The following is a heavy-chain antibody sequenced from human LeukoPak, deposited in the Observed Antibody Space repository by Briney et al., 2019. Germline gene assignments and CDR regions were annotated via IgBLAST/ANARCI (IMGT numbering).Heavy chain of an antibody. Sequence: PGGSLRLSCAASGFTFNNYWMHWVRQPPGKGLLWVSRINTEGSSTTYADSVKGRFTISRDNAKNTLYLQMNSLRAEDTAVYYCARVVGASPPTYFDYWGQGTLVTVSS. V-gene: IGHV3-74*01. J-gene: IGHJ4*02. CDR2: INTEGSST. CDR1: GFTFNNYW. CDR3: ARVVGASPPTYFDY. D-gene: IGHD1-26*01.